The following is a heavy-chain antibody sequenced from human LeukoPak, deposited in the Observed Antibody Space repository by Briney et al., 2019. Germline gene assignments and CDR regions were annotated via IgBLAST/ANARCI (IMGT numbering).Heavy chain of an antibody. D-gene: IGHD3-22*01. Sequence: KTGGSLRLSCAASGFTFSSYSMNWVRQAPGKGLEWVSSISSSSSYIYYADSVKGRFTISRDNAKNSLYLQMNSLRAEDTAVYYCARVPYYYDSSGSGTDYWGQGTLVTVSS. CDR3: ARVPYYYDSSGSGTDY. J-gene: IGHJ4*02. V-gene: IGHV3-21*01. CDR2: ISSSSSYI. CDR1: GFTFSSYS.